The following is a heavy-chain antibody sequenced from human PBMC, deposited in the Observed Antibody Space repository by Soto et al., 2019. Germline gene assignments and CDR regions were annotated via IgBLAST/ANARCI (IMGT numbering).Heavy chain of an antibody. CDR2: ISGSGGST. V-gene: IGHV3-23*01. CDR1: GFTFSSYA. Sequence: EVQLLESGGGLVQPGGSLRLSCAASGFTFSSYAMSWVRQAPGKGLEWVSAISGSGGSTYYAASVKGRFTISRDNSKNTLYLQMNSLRAEDTAVYYCAKVEPYYDFWSGYFDYWGQGTLVTVSS. CDR3: AKVEPYYDFWSGYFDY. D-gene: IGHD3-3*01. J-gene: IGHJ4*02.